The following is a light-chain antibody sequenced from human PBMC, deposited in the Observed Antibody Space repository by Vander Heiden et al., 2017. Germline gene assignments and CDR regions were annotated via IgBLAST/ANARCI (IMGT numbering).Light chain of an antibody. CDR1: QSVVYSSNNKNY. J-gene: IGKJ1*01. CDR3: QQYYSTPT. Sequence: DIVMTQSPDSLAVSLAERATINCKSSQSVVYSSNNKNYLAWYQQKPGQPPKLLIYWASTRESGVPDRFSGSGSGTDFTLTISSLQAEDVAVYYCQQYYSTPTFGQGTKVEIK. CDR2: WAS. V-gene: IGKV4-1*01.